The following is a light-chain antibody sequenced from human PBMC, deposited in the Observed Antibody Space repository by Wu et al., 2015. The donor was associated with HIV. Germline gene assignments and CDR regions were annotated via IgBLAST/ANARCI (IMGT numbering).Light chain of an antibody. J-gene: IGKJ2*02. CDR1: QDIRDD. CDR3: LRLYDYPLWT. V-gene: IGKV1-6*01. Sequence: AIQMTQSPSSLSASVGDRVTITCRASQDIRDDLGWYQQKPGKAPKLLISAVSRLQRGVPSRFSGSGAGTEFTLTINSLQPEDFATYFCLRLYDYPLWTFGQGTKLELK. CDR2: AVS.